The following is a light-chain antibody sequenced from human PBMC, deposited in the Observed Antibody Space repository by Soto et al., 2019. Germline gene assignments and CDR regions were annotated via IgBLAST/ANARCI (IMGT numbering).Light chain of an antibody. Sequence: DIPMTQSPSTLSASVGDRVTITCRPSQTISSWLAWYQQKPGRAPNLLIYDASSLESGVPSRFSGSGSGTEFTLTISSLQPDDFATYYCQQRYSTPRTFGGGTKVEIK. V-gene: IGKV1-5*01. CDR3: QQRYSTPRT. CDR1: QTISSW. J-gene: IGKJ4*01. CDR2: DAS.